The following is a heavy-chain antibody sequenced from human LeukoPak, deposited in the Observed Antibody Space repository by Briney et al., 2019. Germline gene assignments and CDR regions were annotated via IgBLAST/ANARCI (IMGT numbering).Heavy chain of an antibody. V-gene: IGHV1-69*13. Sequence: SVKVSCKASGGAFSSYAISWVRQAPGQGLEWMGGIIPIFGTANYAQKFQGRVTITADESTSTAYMELSSLRAEDTAVYYCVSDSWYGQEGAFDIWGQGTMVTVSS. D-gene: IGHD3/OR15-3a*01. CDR1: GGAFSSYA. CDR2: IIPIFGTA. CDR3: VSDSWYGQEGAFDI. J-gene: IGHJ3*02.